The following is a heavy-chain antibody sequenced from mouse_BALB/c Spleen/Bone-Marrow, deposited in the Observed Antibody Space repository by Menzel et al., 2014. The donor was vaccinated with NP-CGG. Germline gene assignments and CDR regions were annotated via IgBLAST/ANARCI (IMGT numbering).Heavy chain of an antibody. Sequence: DVQLQESGGGLVQPGGSLKLSCAASGFDFSRYWMSWVRQAPGKGLEWIGEINPDSRTINYSPSLKGKFIISRDNAKNTLYLRLNKVRSEDTALYYCARPDYYGYLNYWGQGTTLTVSS. D-gene: IGHD1-1*01. V-gene: IGHV4-1*02. CDR3: ARPDYYGYLNY. CDR1: GFDFSRYW. CDR2: INPDSRTI. J-gene: IGHJ2*01.